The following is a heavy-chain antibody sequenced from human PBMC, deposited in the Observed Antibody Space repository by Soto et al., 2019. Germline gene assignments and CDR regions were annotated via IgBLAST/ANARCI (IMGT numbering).Heavy chain of an antibody. CDR3: ARAMDIVVVVAATLGYYYYGMDV. J-gene: IGHJ6*02. CDR2: IIPIFGTA. Sequence: SVKVSCKASGGTFSSYAISWVRRAPGQGLEWMGGIIPIFGTANYAQKFQGRVTITADESTSTAYMELSSLRSEDTAVYYCARAMDIVVVVAATLGYYYYGMDVWGQGTTVTVSS. D-gene: IGHD2-15*01. CDR1: GGTFSSYA. V-gene: IGHV1-69*13.